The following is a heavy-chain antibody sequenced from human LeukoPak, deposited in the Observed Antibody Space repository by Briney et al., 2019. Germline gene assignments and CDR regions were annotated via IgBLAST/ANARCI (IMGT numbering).Heavy chain of an antibody. J-gene: IGHJ3*02. V-gene: IGHV1-69*06. Sequence: ASVKVSCKASGGTFSSYAISWVRQAPGQGLEWVGGIIPIFGTANYAQKFQGRVTITADKSTSTAYMELSSLRSEDTAVYYCATSIAVAGTRGAFDIWGQGTMVTVSS. CDR1: GGTFSSYA. D-gene: IGHD6-19*01. CDR2: IIPIFGTA. CDR3: ATSIAVAGTRGAFDI.